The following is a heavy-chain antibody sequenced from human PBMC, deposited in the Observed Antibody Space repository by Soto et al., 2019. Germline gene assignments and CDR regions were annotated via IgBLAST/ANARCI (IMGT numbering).Heavy chain of an antibody. CDR2: ISGSGGST. J-gene: IGHJ6*02. CDR3: VYTSSSYGMDA. CDR1: GFTFSSYA. D-gene: IGHD6-6*01. V-gene: IGHV3-23*01. Sequence: GGSLRLSCAASGFTFSSYAMSWVRQAPGKGLEWVSAISGSGGSTYYADSVKGRFTISRDNSKNTLYLQMNSLRAEDTAVYYCVYTSSSYGMDAWGQETTLTVSS.